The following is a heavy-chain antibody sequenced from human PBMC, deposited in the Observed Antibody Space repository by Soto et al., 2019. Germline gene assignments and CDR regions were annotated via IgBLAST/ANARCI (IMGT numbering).Heavy chain of an antibody. J-gene: IGHJ4*02. V-gene: IGHV4-61*01. D-gene: IGHD5-18*01. CDR1: GDSVGSASYY. CDR3: ARDIRGYSRAFDY. Sequence: QVQLQESGPGLLKPSETLSLTCTVSGDSVGSASYYWTWIRQPPGGGLEWIGYISATGSTNYNPPLRSRLTISVDTSKNQFSLRLSSVTAADTAVYYCARDIRGYSRAFDYWGQGTLVTVSS. CDR2: ISATGST.